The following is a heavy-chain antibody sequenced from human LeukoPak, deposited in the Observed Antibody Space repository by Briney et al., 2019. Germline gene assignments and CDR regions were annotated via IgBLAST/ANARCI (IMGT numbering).Heavy chain of an antibody. D-gene: IGHD3-10*01. V-gene: IGHV4-38-2*02. Sequence: SETLSLTCTVSGYSISSGYYWGWIRQPPGKGLEWIGSIYHSGSTYYNPSLKSRVTISVDTSKNQFSLKLSSVTAADTAVYYCATLPSLRLMVRGAPGYWGQGTLVTVSS. CDR2: IYHSGST. CDR1: GYSISSGYY. CDR3: ATLPSLRLMVRGAPGY. J-gene: IGHJ4*02.